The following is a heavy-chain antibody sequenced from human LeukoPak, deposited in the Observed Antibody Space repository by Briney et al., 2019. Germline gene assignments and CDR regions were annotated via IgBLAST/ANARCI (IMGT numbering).Heavy chain of an antibody. V-gene: IGHV1-18*01. D-gene: IGHD3-22*01. CDR1: GYTFTSYG. CDR3: AREAYYDSSGYYYVGGDFDY. CDR2: ISAYNGNT. Sequence: VASVKVSCKASGYTFTSYGISWVRQAPGQGLEWMGWISAYNGNTNYAQKLQGRVTMTTDTSTSTAYMELRSLRSDDTAVYYCAREAYYDSSGYYYVGGDFDYWGQGTLVTVSS. J-gene: IGHJ4*02.